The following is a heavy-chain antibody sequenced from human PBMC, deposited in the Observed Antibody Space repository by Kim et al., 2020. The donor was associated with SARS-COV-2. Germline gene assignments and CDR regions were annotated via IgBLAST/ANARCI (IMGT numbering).Heavy chain of an antibody. CDR1: RYIFDKYW. J-gene: IGHJ6*01. V-gene: IGHV5-51*01. CDR3: ARQGYDFGSDLWSRAYGMDV. Sequence: GESLKISCTASRYIFDKYWLNWVRQVPGKGLEWMGIIYPFDSETRYSPSFRGHVTISVDRSVNTAYLQWSSLKVSDTATYYCARQGYDFGSDLWSRAYGMDVWGQGTTVSVSS. D-gene: IGHD3-3*01. CDR2: IYPFDSET.